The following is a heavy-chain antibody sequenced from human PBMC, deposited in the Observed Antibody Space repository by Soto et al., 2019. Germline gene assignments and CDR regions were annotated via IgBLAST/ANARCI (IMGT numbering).Heavy chain of an antibody. J-gene: IGHJ4*02. Sequence: PSETLSLTCTVSGGSISSYYWSWIRQPPGKGLEWIGYIYYSGSTNYNPSLKSRVTISVDTSKSQFSLKLNSVTAADSAVYFCARLEGLATISYYFDFWGKGALVTVST. CDR3: ARLEGLATISYYFDF. CDR1: GGSISSYY. V-gene: IGHV4-59*08. CDR2: IYYSGST. D-gene: IGHD3-9*01.